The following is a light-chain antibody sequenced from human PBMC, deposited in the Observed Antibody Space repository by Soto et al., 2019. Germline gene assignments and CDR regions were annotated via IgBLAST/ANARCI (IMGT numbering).Light chain of an antibody. CDR2: DVV. CDR3: SSYTSTMTNV. J-gene: IGLJ1*01. Sequence: QSALTQPASVSGSPGQSITISCTGTSSDVGGFNSVSWYQLRPGTAPKLILYDVVDRPSGVSYRCSGSKSGNTASLTISGLQAADEADYFCSSYTSTMTNVFGSGTKVTVL. V-gene: IGLV2-14*03. CDR1: SSDVGGFNS.